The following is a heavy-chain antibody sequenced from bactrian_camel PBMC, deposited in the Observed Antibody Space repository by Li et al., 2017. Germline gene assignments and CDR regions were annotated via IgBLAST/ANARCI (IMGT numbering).Heavy chain of an antibody. CDR2: MYTLGSDGNT. CDR3: AAGLVPSAACTNGGWTNRDGR. V-gene: IGHV3S6*01. D-gene: IGHD1*01. CDR1: GDTARRYC. J-gene: IGHJ4*01. Sequence: HVQLVESGGASVQAGGSLTLSCAASGDTARRYCMGWFRQVPGKEREGIASMYTLGSDGNTYYSEAVKGRFTISQENAKNTVYLQMNQLKPEDTAMYFCAAGLVPSAACTNGGWTNRDGRWGQGTQVTVS.